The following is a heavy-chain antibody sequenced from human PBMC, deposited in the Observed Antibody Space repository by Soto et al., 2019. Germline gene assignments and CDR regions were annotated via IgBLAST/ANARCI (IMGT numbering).Heavy chain of an antibody. V-gene: IGHV3-23*01. Sequence: EVQLLESGGGLVQPGGSLRLSCAASGFTFSSYALSWVRQAPGKGLEWFSAISGSGGSTYYADSVKGRFTISRDNSKNTLYLQMNSLRAEYTAVYYCAKDGASGDYVFNYYYCMDVWGQGTTVTVSS. CDR1: GFTFSSYA. CDR2: ISGSGGST. CDR3: AKDGASGDYVFNYYYCMDV. D-gene: IGHD4-17*01. J-gene: IGHJ6*02.